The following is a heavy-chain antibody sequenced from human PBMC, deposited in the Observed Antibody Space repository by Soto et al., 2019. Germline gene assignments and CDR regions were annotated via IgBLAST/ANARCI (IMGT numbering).Heavy chain of an antibody. Sequence: QVQLVESGGGVVQSGGSLTLSCTVSGFFLSDYGMHWVRQAPGKGLEWVAATSYDGSSEYYSDSVKDRFTTSRDNSKNTVYVQMNRPRAKDKGIYDCARGGRLNQRLSGSDHWGQGTLVTVSS. D-gene: IGHD1-1*01. CDR3: ARGGRLNQRLSGSDH. J-gene: IGHJ4*02. CDR1: GFFLSDYG. CDR2: TSYDGSSE. V-gene: IGHV3-33*05.